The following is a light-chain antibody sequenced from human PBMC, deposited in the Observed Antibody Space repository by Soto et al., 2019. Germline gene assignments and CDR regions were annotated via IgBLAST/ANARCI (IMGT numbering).Light chain of an antibody. CDR2: DAS. CDR1: QSVTNY. J-gene: IGKJ1*01. Sequence: EIFLTQSPDTLSLSPGERATLTCRASQSVTNYIAWYHQRPGQPPRLLIYDASNRATGVPARFSGTRSETDFTLTISDVEPADSGLDYCQQRLNWPPGFVQGTKVEIK. V-gene: IGKV3-11*01. CDR3: QQRLNWPPG.